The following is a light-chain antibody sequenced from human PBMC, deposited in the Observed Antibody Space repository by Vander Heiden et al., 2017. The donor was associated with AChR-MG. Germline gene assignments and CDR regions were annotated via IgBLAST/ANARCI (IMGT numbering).Light chain of an antibody. Sequence: SYVLTQPPSLSVAPGETARITCGENNIGSKSVHWYQQRPGQAPVLVVYDNSDRPSGIPERFAGSNSGNTATLTISRVEAGDEADYYCHVCDFSGDHVGVFGGGTKLTVL. CDR1: NIGSKS. J-gene: IGLJ3*02. CDR3: HVCDFSGDHVGV. V-gene: IGLV3-21*02. CDR2: DNS.